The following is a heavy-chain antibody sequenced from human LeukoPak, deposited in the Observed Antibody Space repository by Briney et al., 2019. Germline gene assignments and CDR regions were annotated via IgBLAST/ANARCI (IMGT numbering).Heavy chain of an antibody. CDR2: ISSGGSTI. J-gene: IGHJ5*02. V-gene: IGHV3-11*01. Sequence: GGSLRLSCAVSGFTFSDYYMSWIRQAPGKGLEWVSYISSGGSTISHADSVKGRFTISRDNAENSLYLQMNSLRVEDTAVYYCAKDRSGWKSWFDPWGQGTLVTVSS. CDR3: AKDRSGWKSWFDP. D-gene: IGHD6-19*01. CDR1: GFTFSDYY.